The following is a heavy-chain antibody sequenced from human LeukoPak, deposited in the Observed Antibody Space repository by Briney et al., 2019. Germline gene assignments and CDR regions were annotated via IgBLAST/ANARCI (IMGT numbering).Heavy chain of an antibody. V-gene: IGHV3-7*02. Sequence: PGGSLRLSCAASGFTFCIYWISWVRQAPGKGLEWVAHINQDGSEKYYVDSVKGRSTISRDNAENSLHLQMNSLRAEDTAVYYCARVDWYKFDYWGQGTLVTVSS. CDR3: ARVDWYKFDY. J-gene: IGHJ4*02. CDR1: GFTFCIYW. CDR2: INQDGSEK. D-gene: IGHD3-9*01.